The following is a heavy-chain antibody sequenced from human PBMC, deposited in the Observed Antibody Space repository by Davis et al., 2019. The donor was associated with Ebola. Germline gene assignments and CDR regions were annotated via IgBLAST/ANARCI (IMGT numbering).Heavy chain of an antibody. Sequence: SETLSLTCTVSGGSISSYYWSWIRQPPGKGLEWIGYIYYSGSTNYNPSLKSRVTISVDTSKNQFSLKLSSVTAADTAVYYCARESYYDSSGYYYNWFDPWGQGTLVTVSS. J-gene: IGHJ5*02. CDR1: GGSISSYY. D-gene: IGHD3-22*01. CDR2: IYYSGST. V-gene: IGHV4-59*01. CDR3: ARESYYDSSGYYYNWFDP.